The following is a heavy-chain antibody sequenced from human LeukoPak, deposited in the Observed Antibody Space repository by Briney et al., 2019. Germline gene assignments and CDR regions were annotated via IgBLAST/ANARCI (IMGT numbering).Heavy chain of an antibody. D-gene: IGHD5-24*01. CDR3: ARLRAGYNDGFDY. J-gene: IGHJ4*02. CDR1: GYTFTGYY. Sequence: ASVTVSCKASGYTFTGYYMHWLRQPPGQGLEWMGWINPNSGGTNYAQKSQGRVTMTRDTSISTAYMELSRLRSDDTAVYYCARLRAGYNDGFDYWGQGTLVTVSS. CDR2: INPNSGGT. V-gene: IGHV1-2*02.